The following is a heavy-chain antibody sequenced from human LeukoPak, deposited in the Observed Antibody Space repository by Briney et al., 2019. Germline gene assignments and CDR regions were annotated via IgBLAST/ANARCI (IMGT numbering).Heavy chain of an antibody. CDR3: ARVGYSGSYDTSY. CDR1: GYTFTSYA. J-gene: IGHJ4*02. Sequence: ASVTVSCKASGYTFTSYAMHWVRQAPGQGLEWMGWISAYNGNTNYAQKLQGRVTMTTDTSTSTAYMELRSLRSDDTAVYYCARVGYSGSYDTSYWGQGTLVTVSS. D-gene: IGHD1-26*01. CDR2: ISAYNGNT. V-gene: IGHV1-18*01.